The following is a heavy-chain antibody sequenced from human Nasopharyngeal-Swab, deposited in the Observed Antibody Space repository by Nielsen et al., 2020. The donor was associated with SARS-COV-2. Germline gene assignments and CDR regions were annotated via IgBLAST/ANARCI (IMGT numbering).Heavy chain of an antibody. Sequence: ASVKVSCKVSGYIFASYGIDWVRQAPGQGLEWLGCISPYDGDTAYAQSLQGRIPLTAKKSTNTAYLELSSLRSDDTALYYCTRVGYCNHGVCNGDYWGQGTLVTVSS. CDR2: ISPYDGDT. J-gene: IGHJ4*02. CDR3: TRVGYCNHGVCNGDY. D-gene: IGHD2-8*01. CDR1: GYIFASYG. V-gene: IGHV1-18*01.